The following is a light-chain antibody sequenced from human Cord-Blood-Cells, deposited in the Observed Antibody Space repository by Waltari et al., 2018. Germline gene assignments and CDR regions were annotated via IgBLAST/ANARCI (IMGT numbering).Light chain of an antibody. CDR2: EGS. Sequence: QSALTQPASVSGSPGQSITISCTGTSSDVGSYNLVSWLQQHPGKAPKLMIYEGSKRPSGVSNRFSGSKSGNTASLTIAGLQAEDEADYYCCSYAGSSTWVFGGGTKLTVL. V-gene: IGLV2-23*01. CDR1: SSDVGSYNL. J-gene: IGLJ3*02. CDR3: CSYAGSSTWV.